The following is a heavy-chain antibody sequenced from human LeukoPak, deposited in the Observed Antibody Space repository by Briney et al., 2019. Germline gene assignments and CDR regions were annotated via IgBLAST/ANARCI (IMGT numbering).Heavy chain of an antibody. CDR3: ARRAGAYSHPYDY. V-gene: IGHV3-48*03. J-gene: IGHJ4*02. CDR1: GFTFSSYE. CDR2: ISSSGSTI. D-gene: IGHD4/OR15-4a*01. Sequence: GGSLRLSCAASGFTFSSYEMNWVRQAPGKGPEWVSYISSSGSTIYYADSVKGRFTISRDTSKNTLYLQMNNLRAEDTAVYYCARRAGAYSHPYDYWGQGTLVTVSS.